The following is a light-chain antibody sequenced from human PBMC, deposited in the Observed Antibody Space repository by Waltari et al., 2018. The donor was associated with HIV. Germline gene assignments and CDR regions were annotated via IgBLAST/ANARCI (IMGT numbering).Light chain of an antibody. CDR1: KLGDKY. Sequence: SYELTQPPSVSVSPGQTASIPCSGDKLGDKYACWYQQKPGQSPVLGIYRDTKRPSGMPERFAGSNSGNTATLTISGTQAMDEADYYCQAWDSSSSTVVFGGGTKLTVL. J-gene: IGLJ2*01. CDR2: RDT. CDR3: QAWDSSSSTVV. V-gene: IGLV3-1*01.